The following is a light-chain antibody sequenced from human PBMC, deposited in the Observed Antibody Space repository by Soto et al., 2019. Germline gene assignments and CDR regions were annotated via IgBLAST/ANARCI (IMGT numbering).Light chain of an antibody. CDR2: AAS. J-gene: IGKJ1*01. CDR1: QSVSSY. V-gene: IGKV1-39*01. CDR3: QQSYNTPRT. Sequence: DIQMTQSPSSLSASVGDRVTITCRASQSVSSYLNWYKQKPGKAPKLLIYAASSLQSGVPSRFSGSGSGTDFTLTISSLQPEDFATYYCQQSYNTPRTFGQGTTVEVK.